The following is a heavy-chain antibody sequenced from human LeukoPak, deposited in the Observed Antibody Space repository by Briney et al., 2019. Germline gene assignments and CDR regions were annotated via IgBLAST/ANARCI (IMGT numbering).Heavy chain of an antibody. CDR3: AGGQVVEWLRPFDY. V-gene: IGHV4-34*01. CDR2: INHSGST. D-gene: IGHD3-3*01. J-gene: IGHJ4*02. Sequence: SESLSLTCAVSGVSFSGYYWSWIRQPPGKGLEWIWEINHSGSTNYNPSLKSRVTISVDTTKNQFSLKLSSETTADTAVYYCAGGQVVEWLRPFDYWGQGTLVTVSS. CDR1: GVSFSGYY.